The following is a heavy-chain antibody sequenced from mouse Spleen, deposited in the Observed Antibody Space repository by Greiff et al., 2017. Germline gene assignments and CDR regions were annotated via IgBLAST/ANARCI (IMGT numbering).Heavy chain of an antibody. V-gene: IGHV5-9-2*01. CDR2: ISGGGSYT. J-gene: IGHJ4*01. CDR1: GFTFSSYG. D-gene: IGHD2-1*01. CDR3: ARQGQSLYGNYVDYYAMDY. Sequence: EVMLVESGGGLVKPGGSLKLSCAASGFTFSSYGMSWVRQTPEKRLEWVATISGGGSYTYYPDSVKGRFTISRDNAKNNLYLQMSSLRSEDTALYYCARQGQSLYGNYVDYYAMDYWGQGTSVTVSS.